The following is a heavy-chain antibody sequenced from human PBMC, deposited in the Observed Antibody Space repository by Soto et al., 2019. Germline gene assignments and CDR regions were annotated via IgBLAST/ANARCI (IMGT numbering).Heavy chain of an antibody. CDR3: ARVRKSYYDFWSGRAAFDI. V-gene: IGHV4-34*01. Sequence: SETLSLTCAVYGGSFSGYYWSWIRQPPGKGLEWIGEINHSGSTNYNPSLKSRVTISVDTSKNQFSLKLSSVTAADTAVYYCARVRKSYYDFWSGRAAFDIWGQGTMVTVSS. CDR1: GGSFSGYY. J-gene: IGHJ3*02. D-gene: IGHD3-3*01. CDR2: INHSGST.